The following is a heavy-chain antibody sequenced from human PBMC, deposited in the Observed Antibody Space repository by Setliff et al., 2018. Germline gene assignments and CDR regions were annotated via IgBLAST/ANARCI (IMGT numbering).Heavy chain of an antibody. CDR3: ARDSYTSPDY. J-gene: IGHJ4*02. CDR1: GFTFSTYS. D-gene: IGHD6-13*01. Sequence: GGSLRLSCAASGFTFSTYSLIWVRQAPGTGLEWVSYISSSSSDFTKYADSVEGRFTISRDNAKNTLYLQMNSLGAEDTAVYYCARDSYTSPDYWGQGTLVTVSS. CDR2: ISSSSSDFT. V-gene: IGHV3-21*01.